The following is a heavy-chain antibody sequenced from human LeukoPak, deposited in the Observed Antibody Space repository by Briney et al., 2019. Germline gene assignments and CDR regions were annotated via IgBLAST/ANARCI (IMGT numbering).Heavy chain of an antibody. Sequence: ASVKVTCKASGYTFTVYYMHWVRQAPGQGCEWMGWINPNNGGTKYAHKFQGGVTMSTDTSISTAYMELSRLRSDDTAFYYCARGGYSGYETIDYWGQGTLVTVSS. CDR3: ARGGYSGYETIDY. D-gene: IGHD5-12*01. V-gene: IGHV1-2*02. CDR2: INPNNGGT. J-gene: IGHJ4*02. CDR1: GYTFTVYY.